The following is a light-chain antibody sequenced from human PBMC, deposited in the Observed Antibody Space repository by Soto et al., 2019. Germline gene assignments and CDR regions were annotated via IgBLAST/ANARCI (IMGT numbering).Light chain of an antibody. CDR1: QNINNH. CDR3: QQSYNTPPT. CDR2: AAS. Sequence: DIQMTQSPSSLSASVGDRVTITCRPIQNINNHLSWYQQKPGKAPKLLIYAASSLQSGVPSRFSGSGSGTDFSLTISSLQPEDFAIYYCQQSYNTPPTFGPGTKVDIK. J-gene: IGKJ3*01. V-gene: IGKV1-39*01.